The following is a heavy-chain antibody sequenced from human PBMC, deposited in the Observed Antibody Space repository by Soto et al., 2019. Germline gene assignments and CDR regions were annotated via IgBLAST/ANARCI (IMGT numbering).Heavy chain of an antibody. CDR1: GGSISSSNW. CDR3: AAPGLMQPAGQFDY. J-gene: IGHJ4*02. Sequence: QVQLQESGPGLVKPSGTLSLTCAVSGGSISSSNWWSWVRQPPGKGLEWIGEIYHRGSTNYNPTLKRRVTISVDKSKNQFSLKLSSVTAADTAVYYCAAPGLMQPAGQFDYWGQGTLVTVSS. CDR2: IYHRGST. D-gene: IGHD2-2*01. V-gene: IGHV4-4*02.